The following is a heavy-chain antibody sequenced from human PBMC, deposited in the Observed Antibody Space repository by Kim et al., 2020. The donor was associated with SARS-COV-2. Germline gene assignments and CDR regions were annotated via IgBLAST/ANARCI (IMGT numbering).Heavy chain of an antibody. J-gene: IGHJ4*02. Sequence: ASVKVSCKASGYTFTSYGISWVRQAPGQGLEWMGWISAYNGNTNYAQKLQGRVTMTTDTSTSTAYMELRSLRSDDTAVYYCARGVRYSSSWSLFDYWGQGTLVTVSS. CDR2: ISAYNGNT. CDR1: GYTFTSYG. V-gene: IGHV1-18*04. D-gene: IGHD6-13*01. CDR3: ARGVRYSSSWSLFDY.